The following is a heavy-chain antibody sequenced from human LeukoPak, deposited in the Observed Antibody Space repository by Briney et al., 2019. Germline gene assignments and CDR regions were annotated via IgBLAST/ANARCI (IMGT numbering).Heavy chain of an antibody. CDR3: AGDYNSLTGLNY. CDR2: IRTQANNDAT. D-gene: IGHD3-9*01. J-gene: IGHJ4*02. CDR1: GFTFSDSA. Sequence: GGSLRLSCAASGFTFSDSAMHWVRQASGKGLEWLGRIRTQANNDATAYGASVKGRFIISRDDSRNTAYLQMNSLKTEDTAVYYCAGDYNSLTGLNYWGQGTRVTVSS. V-gene: IGHV3-73*01.